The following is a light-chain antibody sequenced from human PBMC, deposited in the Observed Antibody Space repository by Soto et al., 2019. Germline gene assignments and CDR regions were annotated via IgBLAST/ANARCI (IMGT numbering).Light chain of an antibody. CDR2: GAS. CDR3: QQYGSSPIT. J-gene: IGKJ5*01. Sequence: EIVLTQSPGTLSLSPGERATLSCRASETVSRRYLAWYQQKPGQAPRLLIHGASSRATGIPDRISGSGSGTDFTLTISRLEPEDFAVYYCQQYGSSPITFGQGTRLEIK. V-gene: IGKV3-20*01. CDR1: ETVSRRY.